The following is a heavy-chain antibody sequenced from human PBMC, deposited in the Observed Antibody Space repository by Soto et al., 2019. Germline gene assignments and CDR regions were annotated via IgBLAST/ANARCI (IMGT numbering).Heavy chain of an antibody. Sequence: GSLRLSCTASGFTFSSYSINWIRQSPGKGLEWIGEVGLSGRTHYTPSLKSRVTISVDTSKNQFSLKMTSVTAADTALYYCARVERGTATTVVDAFDIWGPGTMVTVSS. CDR3: ARVERGTATTVVDAFDI. J-gene: IGHJ3*02. CDR2: VGLSGRT. CDR1: GFTFSSYS. V-gene: IGHV4-34*08. D-gene: IGHD1-1*01.